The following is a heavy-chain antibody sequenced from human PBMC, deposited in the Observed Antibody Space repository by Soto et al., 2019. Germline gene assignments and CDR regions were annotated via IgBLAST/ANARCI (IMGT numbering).Heavy chain of an antibody. CDR2: IYYSGST. V-gene: IGHV4-59*01. D-gene: IGHD5-18*01. CDR1: GGSISSYY. Sequence: PSETLSLTCTVSGGSISSYYWSWIRQPPGKGLEWIGYIYYSGSTNYNPSLKGRVTMSVDTSKNQFSLKLSSVTAADTAVYYCARTLYSYGPRFDYWGQGTLVTVS. CDR3: ARTLYSYGPRFDY. J-gene: IGHJ4*02.